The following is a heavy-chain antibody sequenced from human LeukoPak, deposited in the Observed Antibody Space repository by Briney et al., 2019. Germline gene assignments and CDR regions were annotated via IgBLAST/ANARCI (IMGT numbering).Heavy chain of an antibody. CDR1: GGTFSSYA. V-gene: IGHV1-69*01. J-gene: IGHJ4*02. Sequence: GASVKVSCRASGGTFSSYAISWVRQAPGQGLEWMGGIIPIFGTANYAQKFQGRVTTTADESTSTAYMELSSLRSEDTAVYYCARGRGDILTGSYYFDYWGQGTLVTVSS. CDR3: ARGRGDILTGSYYFDY. CDR2: IIPIFGTA. D-gene: IGHD3-9*01.